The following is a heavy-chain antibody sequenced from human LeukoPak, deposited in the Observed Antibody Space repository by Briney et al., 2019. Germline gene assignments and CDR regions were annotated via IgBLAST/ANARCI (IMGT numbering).Heavy chain of an antibody. CDR1: GYTFTSYA. D-gene: IGHD3-10*01. CDR2: INAGNGNT. J-gene: IGHJ4*02. CDR3: GVMVRGVIARFDY. Sequence: GASVKVSCKASGYTFTSYAMHWVRQAPGQRLEWMGWINAGNGNTKYSQKFQGRVAITRDTSASTAYMELSSLRSEDTAVYYCGVMVRGVIARFDYWGQGTLVTVSS. V-gene: IGHV1-3*01.